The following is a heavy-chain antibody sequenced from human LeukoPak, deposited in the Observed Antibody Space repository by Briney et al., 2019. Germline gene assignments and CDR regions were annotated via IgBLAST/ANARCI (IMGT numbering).Heavy chain of an antibody. V-gene: IGHV3-53*01. CDR2: IYSGGST. D-gene: IGHD6-13*01. CDR1: GFTVSSNY. CDR3: ARGYLTIAAAVDY. J-gene: IGHJ4*02. Sequence: PGGSLRLSCAASGFTVSSNYMSWVRQAPGKGLEWVSVIYSGGSTYYADSVKGRFTISRDNSKNTLYLQMNSLRAEDTAVYYCARGYLTIAAAVDYWGQGTLVTVSS.